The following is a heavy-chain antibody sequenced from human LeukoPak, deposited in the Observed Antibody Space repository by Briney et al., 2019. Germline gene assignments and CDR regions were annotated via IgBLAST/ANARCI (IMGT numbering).Heavy chain of an antibody. V-gene: IGHV3-21*01. Sequence: GGSLRLSCAASGFTFSSYTMNWVRQAPGRGLEWVSSISRSSSYIYYGDSVKGRFTISRDNAKNSLYLQMNSLRAEDTAVYYCAIVAYYDSSGYYPVPFDYWGQGTLVTVSS. J-gene: IGHJ4*02. CDR3: AIVAYYDSSGYYPVPFDY. CDR1: GFTFSSYT. CDR2: ISRSSSYI. D-gene: IGHD3-22*01.